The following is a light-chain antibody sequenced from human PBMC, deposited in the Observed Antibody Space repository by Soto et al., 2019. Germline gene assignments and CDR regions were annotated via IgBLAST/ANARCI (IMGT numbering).Light chain of an antibody. CDR2: GAS. J-gene: IGKJ2*01. V-gene: IGKV3-20*01. CDR1: QSVGSNY. CDR3: QQYGSSPPYT. Sequence: EIVLTQSPGTLSLSPGERATLSCRASQSVGSNYLAWYQQKPRQAPRLLIYGASSRASGIPDRFSGSGSGTDFTLTISRLEPEDFAVYYCQQYGSSPPYTFGQGTKLEIK.